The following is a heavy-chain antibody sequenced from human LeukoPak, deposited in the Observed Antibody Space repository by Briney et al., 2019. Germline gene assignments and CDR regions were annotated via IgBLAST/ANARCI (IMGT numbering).Heavy chain of an antibody. CDR1: GFTFSNYG. CDR2: IWYDGSNI. V-gene: IGHV3-33*01. J-gene: IGHJ4*02. CDR3: ARDLTHNFDY. Sequence: GGSLRLSCAASGFTFSNYGIHWVRQAPGKGLEWVAVIWYDGSNIYYADSVKGRSTISRDNSKNTLYLQMNSLRAEDTAVYYCARDLTHNFDYWGQGTLVTVSS.